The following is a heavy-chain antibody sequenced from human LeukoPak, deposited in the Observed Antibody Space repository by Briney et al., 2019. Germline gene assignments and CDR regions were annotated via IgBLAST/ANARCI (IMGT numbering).Heavy chain of an antibody. CDR3: ARRGKLGRWYYFDY. Sequence: SETLSLTCTVSGGSISSYYWSWIRQPPGKGLGWIGYIYYSGSTNYNPSLKSRVTISVDTSKNQFSLKLSSVTAADTAVYYCARRGKLGRWYYFDYWGQGTLVTVSS. CDR2: IYYSGST. D-gene: IGHD7-27*01. CDR1: GGSISSYY. V-gene: IGHV4-59*08. J-gene: IGHJ4*02.